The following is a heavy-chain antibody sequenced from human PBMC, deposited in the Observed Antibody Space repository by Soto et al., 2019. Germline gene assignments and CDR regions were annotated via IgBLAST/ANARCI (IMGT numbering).Heavy chain of an antibody. J-gene: IGHJ3*02. CDR2: INHIGST. D-gene: IGHD4-17*01. CDR3: ARYDYGDYVYFRAFDI. V-gene: IGHV4-34*01. CDR1: GESFSDYY. Sequence: SETLSLTCAVYGESFSDYYWSWIRQPPGKGLEWIGEINHIGSTNYSPSLKSRVIISVDTSKNQFSLKLSSVTAEDTAVYYCARYDYGDYVYFRAFDIWGQGTMVTVSS.